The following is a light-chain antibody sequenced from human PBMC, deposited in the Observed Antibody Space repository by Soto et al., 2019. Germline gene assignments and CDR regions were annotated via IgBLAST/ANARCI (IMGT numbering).Light chain of an antibody. CDR2: DVS. V-gene: IGLV2-11*01. Sequence: QSALTQPRSVSGSPGQSVTISCTGTSSDVGGYNYVSWYQQHPGKAPKLMIYDVSKRPSGVPDRFSGSKSGNTASLTISGLKAEDEADYYCCSYGGSYYVFGTGTKLTVL. CDR3: CSYGGSYYV. J-gene: IGLJ1*01. CDR1: SSDVGGYNY.